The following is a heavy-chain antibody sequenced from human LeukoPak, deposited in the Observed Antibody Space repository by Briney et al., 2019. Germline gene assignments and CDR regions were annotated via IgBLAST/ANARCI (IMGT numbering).Heavy chain of an antibody. Sequence: SETLSLTCTVSGGSISSSSYYWGWIRQPPGKGLEWIGSIYYSGSTYYNPSLKSRVTISVDTSKNQFSLKLSSVTAADTAVYYCASIGMGIAAAGPIDAFDIWGQGTMVTVSS. J-gene: IGHJ3*02. D-gene: IGHD6-13*01. CDR1: GGSISSSSYY. CDR3: ASIGMGIAAAGPIDAFDI. V-gene: IGHV4-39*07. CDR2: IYYSGST.